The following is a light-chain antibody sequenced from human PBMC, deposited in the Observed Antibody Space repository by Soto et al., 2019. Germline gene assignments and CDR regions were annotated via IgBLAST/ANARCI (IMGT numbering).Light chain of an antibody. CDR1: SSDVGGYNY. J-gene: IGLJ2*01. V-gene: IGLV2-14*01. CDR2: EVS. Sequence: QSALTQPASVSGSPGQSITISCTGTSSDVGGYNYVSWYQQHPGKAPKLMIYEVSNRPSEVSNRFSGSKSGNTASLTISGLQAEDEADYYCSSYTSSSTPRVFGGGTKLTVL. CDR3: SSYTSSSTPRV.